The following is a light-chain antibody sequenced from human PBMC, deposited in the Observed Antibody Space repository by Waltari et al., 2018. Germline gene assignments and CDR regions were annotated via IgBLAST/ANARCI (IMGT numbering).Light chain of an antibody. J-gene: IGKJ4*01. CDR1: QGIRKV. CDR3: QQYESLPLS. CDR2: DAS. Sequence: DIQMTQSPSSLSASIGDRVIITCQASQGIRKVLSWVQQKPGNAPNVLISDASNLETGVPSRFSGSGFGTYFTFTINSLQPEDIGTYYCQQYESLPLSFGGGTKVEVK. V-gene: IGKV1-33*01.